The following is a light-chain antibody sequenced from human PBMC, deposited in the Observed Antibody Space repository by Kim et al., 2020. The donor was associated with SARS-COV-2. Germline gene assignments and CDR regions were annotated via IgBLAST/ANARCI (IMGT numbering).Light chain of an antibody. J-gene: IGLJ3*02. Sequence: SYELTQPPSVSVAPGKTARITCGGNNIGSKSVHWYQQKPGQAPVLVIYYDTDRPSGIPERSAGSNSGNTATLTSSRVEAGEEADYNCEGWVSSSDQGVFG. CDR2: YDT. V-gene: IGLV3-21*04. CDR1: NIGSKS. CDR3: EGWVSSSDQGV.